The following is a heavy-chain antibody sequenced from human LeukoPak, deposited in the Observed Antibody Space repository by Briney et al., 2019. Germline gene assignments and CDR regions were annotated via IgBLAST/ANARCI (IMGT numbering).Heavy chain of an antibody. Sequence: GGSLRLSCAASGFTFSNFAMIWVRQAPGKGLEWVSVIGSDSGGIHYTDSVKGRFTISRDNSKSTLYLQMNSLRAEDTAVYYCATDRIGYQLSDYWGQGTLVTVSS. D-gene: IGHD2-2*01. J-gene: IGHJ4*02. CDR1: GFTFSNFA. CDR3: ATDRIGYQLSDY. V-gene: IGHV3-23*01. CDR2: IGSDSGGI.